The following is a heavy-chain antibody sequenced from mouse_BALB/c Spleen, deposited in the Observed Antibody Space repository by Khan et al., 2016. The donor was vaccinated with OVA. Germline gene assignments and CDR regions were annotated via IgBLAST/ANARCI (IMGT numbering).Heavy chain of an antibody. Sequence: VQLKESGAELVKPGASVTLSCAASGFNIKDTYMHWVKQRPEQGLEWIGRIDPANGYPKYDPKFLGKATITADTSSNTAYLQLSSLTSEDTAVYYCARGTPRAAWVAYWGQGTLVTVSA. CDR2: IDPANGYP. D-gene: IGHD3-2*01. J-gene: IGHJ3*01. CDR3: ARGTPRAAWVAY. V-gene: IGHV14-3*02. CDR1: GFNIKDTY.